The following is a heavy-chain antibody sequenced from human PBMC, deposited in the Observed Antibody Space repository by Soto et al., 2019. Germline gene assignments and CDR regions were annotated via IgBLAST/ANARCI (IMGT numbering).Heavy chain of an antibody. Sequence: GGSLRLSCAASGFTFSSYAIHWVRQAPGEGLEWVAVISYDGSNKYYADSVKGRFTISRDNSKNTLYLQMNSLRGEDTALYYCARETTIAARPSGFDYWGQGTLVTVSS. J-gene: IGHJ4*02. D-gene: IGHD6-6*01. CDR2: ISYDGSNK. V-gene: IGHV3-30-3*01. CDR1: GFTFSSYA. CDR3: ARETTIAARPSGFDY.